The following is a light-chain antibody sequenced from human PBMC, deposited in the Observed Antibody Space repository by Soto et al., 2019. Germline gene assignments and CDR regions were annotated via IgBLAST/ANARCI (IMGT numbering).Light chain of an antibody. Sequence: EIVMTQSPATLSMSPGERATLSCRASQNIKDYLAWFQQKPGQAPRLLIYGASTRATAIPDRFSGSGSGTEFTLSISSLQSEDFAVYYCQQYNTWPRTFGQGTKVETK. J-gene: IGKJ1*01. V-gene: IGKV3-15*01. CDR2: GAS. CDR1: QNIKDY. CDR3: QQYNTWPRT.